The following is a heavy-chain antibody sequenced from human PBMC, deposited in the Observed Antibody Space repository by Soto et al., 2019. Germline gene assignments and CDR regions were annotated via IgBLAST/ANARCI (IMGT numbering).Heavy chain of an antibody. CDR3: AGRGPGTGIDS. V-gene: IGHV4-4*02. CDR1: PGSFSSNNW. D-gene: IGHD1-1*01. Sequence: QVQLQESGPGLVKPSETLSLTCGVSPGSFSSNNWWTWVRQPPGQGLEWIGEIYRTGSTNYNTSRRRRPTISVDKSENQYSLRFTSLTAADTAMYFCAGRGPGTGIDSWCQGTLVTVSS. CDR2: IYRTGST. J-gene: IGHJ5*01.